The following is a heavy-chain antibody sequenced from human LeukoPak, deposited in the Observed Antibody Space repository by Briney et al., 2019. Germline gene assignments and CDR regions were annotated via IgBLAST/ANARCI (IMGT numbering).Heavy chain of an antibody. V-gene: IGHV1-69*04. J-gene: IGHJ6*02. Sequence: APVKVSCKASEGTLNSYAISRVRQAPGQGLEWTGRIIPIFGIANYAQKFQGRVTITADKSTSTAYMELSSLRSEDTAVYYCARGEVYYGSGRDMDVWGQGTTVTVSS. CDR2: IIPIFGIA. CDR3: ARGEVYYGSGRDMDV. D-gene: IGHD3-10*01. CDR1: EGTLNSYA.